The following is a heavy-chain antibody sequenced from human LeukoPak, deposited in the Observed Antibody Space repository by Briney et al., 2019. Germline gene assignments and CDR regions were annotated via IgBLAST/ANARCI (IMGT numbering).Heavy chain of an antibody. CDR1: GFTFDDYA. D-gene: IGHD1-7*01. Sequence: PGRSLRLSCAASGFTFDDYAMHWVRQAPGKGLEWVSGISWNSGSIGYADSVKGRFTISRDNAKNSLYLQMNSLRAEDTALYYCAKDSNYRLGVSGLFDYWGQGTLVTVSS. CDR3: AKDSNYRLGVSGLFDY. CDR2: ISWNSGSI. J-gene: IGHJ4*02. V-gene: IGHV3-9*01.